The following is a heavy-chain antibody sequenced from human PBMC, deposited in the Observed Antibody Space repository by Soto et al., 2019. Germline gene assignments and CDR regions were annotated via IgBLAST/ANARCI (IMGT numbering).Heavy chain of an antibody. CDR1: GLIFSSYV. CDR3: ATIEVTPAFDI. J-gene: IGHJ3*02. D-gene: IGHD4-4*01. Sequence: GGSLNVSRAAYGLIFSSYVMNWVRQAPGKWLEWVAVMSFDGSIKYYADCVKGRFTISRDNSKNTLYLQMNRLRAKDTAVYYCATIEVTPAFDIWGQGTMVTVSS. CDR2: MSFDGSIK. V-gene: IGHV3-30*03.